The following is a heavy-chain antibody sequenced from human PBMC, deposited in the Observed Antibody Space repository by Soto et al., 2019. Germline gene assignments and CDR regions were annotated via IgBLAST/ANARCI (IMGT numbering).Heavy chain of an antibody. CDR1: AYTFTSYY. CDR3: TRSIITTAGTDAFDL. V-gene: IGHV1-46*03. Sequence: QVQLVQSGAEVKKPGASVRVSCKASAYTFTSYYVHWVRQAPGQGPEWMGMINPSRGGTDYAQKFQGRVTMTRDTSTTTVYMELSSLRSEDTAIHYCTRSIITTAGTDAFDLWGQGTLVTVSS. D-gene: IGHD6-13*01. CDR2: INPSRGGT. J-gene: IGHJ3*01.